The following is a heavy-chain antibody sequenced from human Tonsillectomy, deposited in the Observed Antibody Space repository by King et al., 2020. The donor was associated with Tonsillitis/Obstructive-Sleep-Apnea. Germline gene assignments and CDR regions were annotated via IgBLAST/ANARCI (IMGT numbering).Heavy chain of an antibody. CDR1: SFTFSNYW. D-gene: IGHD6-13*01. CDR2: INSDGSST. Sequence: VQLVESGGGLVQPGGSLRLSCTASSFTFSNYWMHWVRQAPGKGLVWVSRINSDGSSTSYADSVKGRFTISRDNAKNTLYLQMNSLRAEDTAVYYCARGEAAAVCGDYAMYVWGQGTTLTVSS. CDR3: ARGEAAAVCGDYAMYV. J-gene: IGHJ6*02. V-gene: IGHV3-74*02.